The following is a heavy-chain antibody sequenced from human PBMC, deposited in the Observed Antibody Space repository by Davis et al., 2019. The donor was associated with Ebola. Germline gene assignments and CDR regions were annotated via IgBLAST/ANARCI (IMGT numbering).Heavy chain of an antibody. V-gene: IGHV3-30*02. D-gene: IGHD3-16*01. Sequence: GESLKISCAASGFTFSSYGMHWVRQAPGKGLEWVAFIRYDGSNKYYADSVKGRFTISRDNSKNTLYLQMNSLRAEDTAVYYCAKDQTGGRGNAFDIWGQGTMVTVSS. CDR3: AKDQTGGRGNAFDI. CDR1: GFTFSSYG. CDR2: IRYDGSNK. J-gene: IGHJ3*02.